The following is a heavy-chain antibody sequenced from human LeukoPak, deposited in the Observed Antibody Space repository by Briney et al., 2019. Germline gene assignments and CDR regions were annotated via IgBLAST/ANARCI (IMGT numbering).Heavy chain of an antibody. CDR3: ARKYSYNSGGLDH. D-gene: IGHD6-19*01. Sequence: ASVKVSCRASGYTFASHYMHWVRQAPGQGLEWMGVINRSGGSPTYAQKFQGRVNMTRDTSTSTFYMELSSLRSEDTAMYYCARKYSYNSGGLDHWGQGALVTVPS. CDR2: INRSGGSP. J-gene: IGHJ4*02. CDR1: GYTFASHY. V-gene: IGHV1-46*01.